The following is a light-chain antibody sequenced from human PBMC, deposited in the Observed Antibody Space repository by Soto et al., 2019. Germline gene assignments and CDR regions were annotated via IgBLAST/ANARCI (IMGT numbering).Light chain of an antibody. Sequence: AVQMTQSPSSLSASVGDRVTITCRASQGIRNELSWYQQKPGKAPYLLIYEASTLQSGVPSRFSGSGSGTDVTLTITTLQAEDFATYYCLQDESFPWTFGPGTTV. CDR1: QGIRNE. CDR3: LQDESFPWT. J-gene: IGKJ1*01. V-gene: IGKV1-6*01. CDR2: EAS.